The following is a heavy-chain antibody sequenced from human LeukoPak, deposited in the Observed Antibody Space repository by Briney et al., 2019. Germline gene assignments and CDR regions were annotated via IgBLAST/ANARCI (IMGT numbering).Heavy chain of an antibody. D-gene: IGHD2-15*01. CDR1: GYTFTGYY. J-gene: IGHJ4*02. Sequence: ASVKVPCKTSGYTFTGYYIHWVRQAPGQGLEWMGWINPKSGGTNYAQKFQGRVTMTRDTSITTAYMELSRLRSDDTAVYYCARDSGFCSGGSCWYFDYWGQGTLVTVSS. V-gene: IGHV1-2*02. CDR2: INPKSGGT. CDR3: ARDSGFCSGGSCWYFDY.